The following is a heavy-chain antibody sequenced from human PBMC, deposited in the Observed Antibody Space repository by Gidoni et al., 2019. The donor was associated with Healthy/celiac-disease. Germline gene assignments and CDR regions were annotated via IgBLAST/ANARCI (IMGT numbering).Heavy chain of an antibody. CDR1: GGSFSGYY. J-gene: IGHJ5*02. Sequence: QVQLQQWGAGLLKPSETLSLTCAVYGGSFSGYYWSWIRQPPGKGLEWIGEINHSGSTNYNPSLTSRVTISVDTSKNQFSLKLSSVTAADTAVYYCARGPSPHRWFDPWGQGTLVTVSS. V-gene: IGHV4-34*01. CDR2: INHSGST. CDR3: ARGPSPHRWFDP.